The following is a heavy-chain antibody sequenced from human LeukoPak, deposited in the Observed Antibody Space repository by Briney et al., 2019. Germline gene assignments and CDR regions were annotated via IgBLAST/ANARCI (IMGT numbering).Heavy chain of an antibody. J-gene: IGHJ6*02. CDR2: INPSGGST. V-gene: IGHV1-46*01. CDR1: GYTFTSYY. D-gene: IGHD2-21*01. CDR3: ARDGGDKSYYYYYGMDV. Sequence: ASVKVSCKASGYTFTSYYMHWVRQAPGQGLEWMGIINPSGGSTSYAQKFQGRVTMTRDTSTSTVYMELSSLRSEDTAVYYCARDGGDKSYYYYYGMDVWGQGTTVTVSS.